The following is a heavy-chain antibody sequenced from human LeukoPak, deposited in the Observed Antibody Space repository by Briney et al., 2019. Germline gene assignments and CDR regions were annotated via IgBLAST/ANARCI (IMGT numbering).Heavy chain of an antibody. CDR3: AKVSPYYYDSSEIYFDY. CDR1: GFNFSSYG. J-gene: IGHJ4*02. V-gene: IGHV3-23*01. CDR2: ISGSGRDT. D-gene: IGHD3-22*01. Sequence: GGSLRLSCAASGFNFSSYGMTWVRQAPGKGLEWVSIISGSGRDTYYADSVKGRFTISRDNSKNTLYLQMNSLRAEDTAVYYCAKVSPYYYDSSEIYFDYWGQGTLVTVSS.